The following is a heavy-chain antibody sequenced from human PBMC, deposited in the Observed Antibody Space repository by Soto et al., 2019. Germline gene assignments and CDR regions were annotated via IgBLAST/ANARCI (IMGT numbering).Heavy chain of an antibody. CDR3: ARDGPRTVTDYYYGMDV. Sequence: ASVKVSCKASGYTFTGYYMHWVRQAPGQRLEWKGWINPNSGGTNYAQKFQGWVTMTRDTSISTAYMELSRLRSDDTAVYYCARDGPRTVTDYYYGMDVWGQGTTVTVSS. J-gene: IGHJ6*02. CDR1: GYTFTGYY. D-gene: IGHD4-17*01. V-gene: IGHV1-2*04. CDR2: INPNSGGT.